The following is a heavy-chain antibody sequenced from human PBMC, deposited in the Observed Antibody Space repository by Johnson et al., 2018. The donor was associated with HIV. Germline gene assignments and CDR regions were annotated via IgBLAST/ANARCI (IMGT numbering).Heavy chain of an antibody. D-gene: IGHD3-10*01. CDR2: INWNGGST. CDR3: AREAGSGSYSPWRPDAFDI. V-gene: IGHV3-20*04. J-gene: IGHJ3*02. CDR1: GFTFDDYG. Sequence: LVESGGGVVRPGGSLRLSCAASGFTFDDYGMSWVRQAPGKGLAWVSGINWNGGSTGYAASVKGRFTIPRDNAQNSLYLQMNSLRAEDTALDYCAREAGSGSYSPWRPDAFDIWGQGTMVTVSS.